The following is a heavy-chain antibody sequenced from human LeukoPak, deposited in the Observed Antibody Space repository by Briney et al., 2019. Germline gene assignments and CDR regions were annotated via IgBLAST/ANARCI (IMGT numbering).Heavy chain of an antibody. D-gene: IGHD6-13*01. J-gene: IGHJ4*02. CDR1: GFTFSSYW. CDR2: ISSSGGTI. CDR3: ARSGQHLFDF. Sequence: GGSLRLSCAASGFTFSSYWMHWVRQAPGKGLEWVSYISSSGGTISYADSVKGRFTISRDNAKNSLYLQMNSLRAEDTAIYYCARSGQHLFDFWGQGTLVTVSS. V-gene: IGHV3-48*03.